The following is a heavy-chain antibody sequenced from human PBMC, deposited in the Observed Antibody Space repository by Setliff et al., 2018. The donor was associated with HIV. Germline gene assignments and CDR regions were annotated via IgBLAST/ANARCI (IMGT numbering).Heavy chain of an antibody. CDR2: INVDGSSI. J-gene: IGHJ4*02. CDR1: GFTFTDYW. CDR3: ARLPQDVRSSIDF. D-gene: IGHD6-6*01. Sequence: GGSLRLSCAASGFTFTDYWMHWVRQVPGQGLVWVSRINVDGSSISYADSVKVRFTISRDNAKNTLFLQMNSLRAEDTAVYYCARLPQDVRSSIDFWGQGTLVTVSS. V-gene: IGHV3-74*01.